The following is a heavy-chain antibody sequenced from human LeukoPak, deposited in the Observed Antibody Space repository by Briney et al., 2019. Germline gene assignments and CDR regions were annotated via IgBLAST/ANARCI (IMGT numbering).Heavy chain of an antibody. V-gene: IGHV3-30*04. J-gene: IGHJ3*02. Sequence: PGGSLRLSCAASGFTFSSYAMHWVRQAPGKGLEWVAVISYDGSNKYYADSVKGRFTISRDNSKNTLYLQMNSLRAEDTAVYYCARGSRRGVVIISFDIWGQGTMVTVSS. CDR2: ISYDGSNK. CDR1: GFTFSSYA. CDR3: ARGSRRGVVIISFDI. D-gene: IGHD3-3*01.